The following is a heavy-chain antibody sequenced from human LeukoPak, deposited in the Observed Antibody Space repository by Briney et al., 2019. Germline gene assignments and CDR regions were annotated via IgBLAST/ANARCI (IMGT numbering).Heavy chain of an antibody. D-gene: IGHD5-18*01. CDR3: AKAVSAMATDDAFDI. CDR1: GYTFTSYD. J-gene: IGHJ3*02. Sequence: ASVKVSCKASGYTFTSYDINWVRQATGQGLEWMGWMNPNSGNTGYAQKFQGRVTMTRNTSIGTAYMELSSLRSEDTAVYYCAKAVSAMATDDAFDIWGQGTMVTVSS. CDR2: MNPNSGNT. V-gene: IGHV1-8*01.